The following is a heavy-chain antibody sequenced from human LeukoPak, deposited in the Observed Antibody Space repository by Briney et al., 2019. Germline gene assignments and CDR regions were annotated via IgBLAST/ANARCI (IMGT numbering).Heavy chain of an antibody. Sequence: GESLKISCKGSGYRFSSYWIGWVRQMPGKGLEWMGIVYPGDSETRYSPSFQGQVTISADKSISTAYLQWSSLKASDTAMYYCVRALGYCSSGSCYYYDYWGQGTLVTVSS. CDR2: VYPGDSET. CDR1: GYRFSSYW. CDR3: VRALGYCSSGSCYYYDY. V-gene: IGHV5-51*01. D-gene: IGHD2-15*01. J-gene: IGHJ4*02.